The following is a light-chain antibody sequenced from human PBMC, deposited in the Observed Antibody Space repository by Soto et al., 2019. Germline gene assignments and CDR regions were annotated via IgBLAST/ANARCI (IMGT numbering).Light chain of an antibody. Sequence: DIQMTQSPSTLSASVGDRVTITCRASQSISSWLAWYPQKPGTAPKLLIYKASTLQSGVPPRFSGSGSGTEFTLTISSLQPDDFATYYCQQYSDNWTFGQGTKVDIK. J-gene: IGKJ1*01. CDR3: QQYSDNWT. CDR1: QSISSW. CDR2: KAS. V-gene: IGKV1-5*03.